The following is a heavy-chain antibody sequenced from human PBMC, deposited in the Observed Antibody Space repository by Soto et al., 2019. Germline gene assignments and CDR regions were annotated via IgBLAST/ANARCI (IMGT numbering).Heavy chain of an antibody. V-gene: IGHV3-30-3*02. CDR3: TKPRSSLKWPPFDP. Sequence: GGSLRLSCAASGFTFSSLGMDWVRQAPGKGLEWVALISYDGSKKYYGDSVKGRFTISRDNSKNTLLLQMNSLRGEDTAVYYCTKPRSSLKWPPFDPWGHGTLVTVSS. D-gene: IGHD3-3*01. CDR1: GFTFSSLG. J-gene: IGHJ5*02. CDR2: ISYDGSKK.